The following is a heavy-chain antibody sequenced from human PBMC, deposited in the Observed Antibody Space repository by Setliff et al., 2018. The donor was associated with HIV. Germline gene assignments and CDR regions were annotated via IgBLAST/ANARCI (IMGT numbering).Heavy chain of an antibody. CDR1: GDSIISSRNF. Sequence: PSETLSLTCTVSGDSIISSRNFWGWIRQPPGKGLEWIGSIYYSGSTYYNPSLKSRVTISVDTSKNQFSLKLNSVTAADTAVYYCARTRGYTYGYIDSWAQGTLVTVSS. CDR2: IYYSGST. CDR3: ARTRGYTYGYIDS. J-gene: IGHJ4*02. V-gene: IGHV4-39*01. D-gene: IGHD5-18*01.